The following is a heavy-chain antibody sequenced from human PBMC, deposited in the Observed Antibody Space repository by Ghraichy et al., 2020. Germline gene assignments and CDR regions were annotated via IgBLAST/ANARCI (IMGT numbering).Heavy chain of an antibody. D-gene: IGHD5-24*01. CDR3: AKPRDGYNTIFDY. Sequence: GGSLRLSCAASGFTFSSYGMHWVRQAPGKGLEWVAVISYDGSNKYYADSVKGRFTISRDNSKNTLYLQMNSLRAEDTAVYYCAKPRDGYNTIFDYWGQGTLVTVSS. CDR1: GFTFSSYG. CDR2: ISYDGSNK. V-gene: IGHV3-30*18. J-gene: IGHJ4*02.